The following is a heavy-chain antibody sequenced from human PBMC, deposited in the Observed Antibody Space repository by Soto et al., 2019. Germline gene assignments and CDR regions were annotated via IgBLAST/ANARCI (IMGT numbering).Heavy chain of an antibody. CDR1: GFTFSSYG. CDR2: IWYDGSNK. V-gene: IGHV3-33*01. D-gene: IGHD4-17*01. J-gene: IGHJ4*02. Sequence: QVQLVESGGSVVQPGRSLRLSCAASGFTFSSYGMHWVRQAPGKGLEWVAVIWYDGSNKYYADSVKGRFTISRDNSKNTLYLQMNSLRAEDTAVYYCARDWGIHDYGDYLDYWGQGTLVTVSS. CDR3: ARDWGIHDYGDYLDY.